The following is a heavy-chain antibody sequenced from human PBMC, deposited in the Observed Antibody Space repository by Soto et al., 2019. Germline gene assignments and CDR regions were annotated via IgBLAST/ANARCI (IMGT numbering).Heavy chain of an antibody. CDR2: ISSSSSTM. Sequence: GGSLRLSCAASGYTFSSYSMNWVRQAPGKGLEWVSYISSSSSTMYYADSVKGRFTISRDNAKNSLFLHMNSLRDEDTAVYYCARDSTPADSGSDSGYYWGQGTMGTAPQ. CDR1: GYTFSSYS. D-gene: IGHD1-26*01. J-gene: IGHJ4*02. V-gene: IGHV3-48*02. CDR3: ARDSTPADSGSDSGYY.